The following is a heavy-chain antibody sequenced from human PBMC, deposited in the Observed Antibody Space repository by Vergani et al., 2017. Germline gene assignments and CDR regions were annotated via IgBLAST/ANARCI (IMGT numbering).Heavy chain of an antibody. D-gene: IGHD1-1*01. CDR1: GFPFSDYG. V-gene: IGHV3-30*03. CDR3: ERDLLTRVTTLNDYYMGV. Sequence: QVQLVESGGGEVQPGRSLRLSCSAAGFPFSDYGVHWVRQAPGKGLEWVSVISYDGNKKNYADSVKGRFTISRDNSKNTLYLEMNALRAEDTAVYYCERDLLTRVTTLNDYYMGVWGKGTTVTVSS. J-gene: IGHJ6*03. CDR2: ISYDGNKK.